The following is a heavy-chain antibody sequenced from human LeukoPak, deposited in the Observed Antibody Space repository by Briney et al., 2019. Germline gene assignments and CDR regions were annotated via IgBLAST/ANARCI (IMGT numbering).Heavy chain of an antibody. CDR2: ISGSGDNT. V-gene: IGHV3-23*01. J-gene: IGHJ4*02. D-gene: IGHD6-19*01. CDR1: GFTFNRNA. Sequence: PGGSLRLSCAASGFTFNRNAISWVRQAPGKGLEWVSSISGSGDNTYYAESVKGRFTISRDNSKNTLFLQMNSLRAEDTAVFYCAKRSGYTTGWFFDFWGQGTLVTVSS. CDR3: AKRSGYTTGWFFDF.